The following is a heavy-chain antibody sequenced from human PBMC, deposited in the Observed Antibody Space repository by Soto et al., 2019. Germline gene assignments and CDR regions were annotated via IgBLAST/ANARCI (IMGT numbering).Heavy chain of an antibody. V-gene: IGHV4-30-2*01. CDR3: ARVAVAGTRVDY. D-gene: IGHD6-19*01. J-gene: IGHJ4*02. CDR1: GGSISSGCYS. CDR2: IYHSGST. Sequence: SETLSLTCAVSGGSISSGCYSWSWIRQPPGKGLEWIGYIYHSGSTNYNPSLKSRVTISVDKSKNQFSLKLSSVTAADTAVYYCARVAVAGTRVDYWGQGTLVTVSS.